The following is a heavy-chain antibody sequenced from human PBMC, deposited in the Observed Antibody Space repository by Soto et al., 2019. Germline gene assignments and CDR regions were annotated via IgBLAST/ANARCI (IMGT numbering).Heavy chain of an antibody. D-gene: IGHD6-6*01. J-gene: IGHJ4*02. CDR3: ARMSRHRIAARPEGSYYCDY. CDR2: IIPIFGTA. CDR1: GGTFSSYA. Sequence: SVKVSCKASGGTFSSYAISWVRQAPGQGLEWMGGIIPIFGTANYAQKFQGSVTITADESTSTAYMELSILRSEDTAVYYCARMSRHRIAARPEGSYYCDYWGQGTLVTVSS. V-gene: IGHV1-69*13.